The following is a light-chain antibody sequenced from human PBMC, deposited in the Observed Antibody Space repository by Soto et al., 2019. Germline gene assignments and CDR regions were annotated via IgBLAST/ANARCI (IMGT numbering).Light chain of an antibody. V-gene: IGLV2-14*01. CDR1: SSDVGGYNY. Sequence: QSALTQPASVSGSPGQSITISCTGTSSDVGGYNYVSWYQQHPGKAPKLMISEVSNRPSGVSNRFSGSNSGNTASLTISGLQAEDEADYYCSSYTISSTLVFGGGTKLTVL. CDR3: SSYTISSTLV. CDR2: EVS. J-gene: IGLJ2*01.